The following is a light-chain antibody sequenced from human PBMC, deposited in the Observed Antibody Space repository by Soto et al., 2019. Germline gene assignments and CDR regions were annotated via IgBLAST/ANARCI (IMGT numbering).Light chain of an antibody. Sequence: DIVLTQSPATLSLSPGERATLSCRASQSFNSYLASYQQKPGQAPRLLIHDASHRATGVPARFSGSGSGTDFTLTISSLEPEDFAVYYCQHRYGFTFGPGTKVDIK. CDR3: QHRYGFT. J-gene: IGKJ3*01. V-gene: IGKV3-11*01. CDR1: QSFNSY. CDR2: DAS.